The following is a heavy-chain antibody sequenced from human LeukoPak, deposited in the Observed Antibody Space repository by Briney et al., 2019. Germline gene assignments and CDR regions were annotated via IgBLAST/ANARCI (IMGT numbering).Heavy chain of an antibody. CDR3: ARDKQLDWAHYYYYYMDV. CDR2: LNLSGDGA. D-gene: IGHD1-1*01. Sequence: ASVKVSCKASGYSLTNYFMHWVRQAPGQGLEWMGVLNLSGDGASYTQKFQGRVTMTRDTSISTAYMELSRLRSDDTAVYYCARDKQLDWAHYYYYYMDVWGKGTTVTVSS. V-gene: IGHV1-46*01. CDR1: GYSLTNYF. J-gene: IGHJ6*03.